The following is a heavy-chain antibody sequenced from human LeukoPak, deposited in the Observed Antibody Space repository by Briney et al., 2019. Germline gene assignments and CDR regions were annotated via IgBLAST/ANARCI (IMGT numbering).Heavy chain of an antibody. J-gene: IGHJ4*02. CDR1: GGSISSYF. D-gene: IGHD3-3*01. Sequence: SETLSLTCTVSGGSISSYFWSWIRQPPGKGLEWIAYIYSSGSTNYSPSLKSRVTISLDTSKNQFSLELSSVTAADTAVYYCARHLKWGGGLDYWGQGTLVAVSS. CDR2: IYSSGST. CDR3: ARHLKWGGGLDY. V-gene: IGHV4-59*08.